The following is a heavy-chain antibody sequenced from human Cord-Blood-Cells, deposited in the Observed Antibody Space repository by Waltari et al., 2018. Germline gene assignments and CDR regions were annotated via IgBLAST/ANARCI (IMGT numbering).Heavy chain of an antibody. J-gene: IGHJ4*02. Sequence: EVQLVESGGGLVQPGGSLRLSCAASGFTFSSYWMSWVRQAPGKGLEWVANINEDGSEKYYVDSVKGRFTISRDNAKNSLYLQMNSLRAEDTAVYYCARDCPADLWELLDYWGQGTLVTVSS. CDR1: GFTFSSYW. CDR2: INEDGSEK. D-gene: IGHD1-26*01. V-gene: IGHV3-7*01. CDR3: ARDCPADLWELLDY.